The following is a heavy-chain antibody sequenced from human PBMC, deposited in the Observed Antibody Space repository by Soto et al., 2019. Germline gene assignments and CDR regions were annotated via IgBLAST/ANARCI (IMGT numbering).Heavy chain of an antibody. CDR3: ARDRGEGVPAADDAFDI. V-gene: IGHV6-1*01. CDR1: GDSVSSNSAA. J-gene: IGHJ3*02. Sequence: PSQTLSLTCAISGDSVSSNSAAWNWIRLSPSRGLEWLARTYYRSRWYNDYAVSVRSRITVNPDTSKNQFSLQLTSVTAADTAVYYCARDRGEGVPAADDAFDIWGQGTMVTVSS. CDR2: TYYRSRWYN. D-gene: IGHD2-2*01.